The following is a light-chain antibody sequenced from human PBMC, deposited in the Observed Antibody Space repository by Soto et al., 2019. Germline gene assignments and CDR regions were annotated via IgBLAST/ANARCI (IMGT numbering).Light chain of an antibody. V-gene: IGKV1-39*01. J-gene: IGKJ2*01. CDR2: AAS. CDR3: QQSYSTPYT. Sequence: DIQMTQSPSSLSASVGDRVTITCRASQSISSYLNWYQQKPGKAPKLLIYAASSLQSRVPSRFSGSGSGTYFTLTISSLQPEDFATYYCQQSYSTPYTFGQGTKLEIK. CDR1: QSISSY.